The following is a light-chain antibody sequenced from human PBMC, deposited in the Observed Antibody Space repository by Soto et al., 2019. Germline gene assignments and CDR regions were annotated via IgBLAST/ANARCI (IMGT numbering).Light chain of an antibody. J-gene: IGKJ5*01. CDR3: QQLNSFPFI. V-gene: IGKV1-9*01. CDR1: QAIDTY. Sequence: DIQLTQSPSFLSASVGDRVTITCQASQAIDTYLAWYQQKPGKAPKLLIYAASLLQSGVPSRFSGSGSGTEFTLTINSLQPEDFARYYCQQLNSFPFIFGQGTRLEIK. CDR2: AAS.